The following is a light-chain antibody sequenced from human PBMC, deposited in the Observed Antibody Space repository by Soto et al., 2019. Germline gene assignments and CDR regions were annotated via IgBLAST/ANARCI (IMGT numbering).Light chain of an antibody. CDR1: HNDIGTYDY. J-gene: IGLJ1*01. CDR2: GVT. V-gene: IGLV2-14*03. Sequence: QSVLTQPTSVSGSPGQSITISCTGNHNDIGTYDYVSWYQQHPGRAPRLLILGVTNRPSGISCRFSASKSGLTASLTISGLQPEDEADYYCTSFTSNRIYVFGPGTKVTVL. CDR3: TSFTSNRIYV.